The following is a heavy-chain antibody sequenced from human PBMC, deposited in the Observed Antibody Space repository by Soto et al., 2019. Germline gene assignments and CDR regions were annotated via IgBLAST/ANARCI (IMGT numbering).Heavy chain of an antibody. Sequence: QVQLQESGPGLVKPSETLSLTCTVSGGSISGYYWTWIRQPPGKGLEWIGYIHYSGNTNYNPSLKGRVTISVDTSKNQFSLKLSSVTAADTAVYYCARTVRYLPGGVGYYYMDVWVKGTTVTVSS. CDR2: IHYSGNT. CDR3: ARTVRYLPGGVGYYYMDV. D-gene: IGHD3-16*01. CDR1: GGSISGYY. V-gene: IGHV4-59*08. J-gene: IGHJ6*03.